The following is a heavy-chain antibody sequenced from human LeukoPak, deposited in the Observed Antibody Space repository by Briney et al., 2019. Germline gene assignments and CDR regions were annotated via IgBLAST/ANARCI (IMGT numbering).Heavy chain of an antibody. CDR2: ISSDGSST. V-gene: IGHV3-74*01. CDR3: ARAILGAAAP. CDR1: GFTFSNYW. J-gene: IGHJ5*02. Sequence: GGALRLSCAASGFTFSNYWLYWVRQAPGKGLVWVSRISSDGSSTTYAGSVKGRFTMSRDNAKTTLYLQMNSLRAEDTAVYYCARAILGAAAPWGQGTLVSVSS. D-gene: IGHD6-13*01.